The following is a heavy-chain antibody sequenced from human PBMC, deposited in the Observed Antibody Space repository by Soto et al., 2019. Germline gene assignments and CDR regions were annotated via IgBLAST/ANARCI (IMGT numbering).Heavy chain of an antibody. J-gene: IGHJ6*02. CDR2: ISGSGGST. CDR1: GFTFSSYA. Sequence: GGSLRLSCAASGFTFSSYAMSWVRQAPGKGLEWVSAISGSGGSTYYADSVKGRFTISRDNSKNTLYLQMNSLRAEDTAIYYCAKEDDWFGEHLGRYGMDVWGQGTTVTVSS. V-gene: IGHV3-23*01. D-gene: IGHD3-10*01. CDR3: AKEDDWFGEHLGRYGMDV.